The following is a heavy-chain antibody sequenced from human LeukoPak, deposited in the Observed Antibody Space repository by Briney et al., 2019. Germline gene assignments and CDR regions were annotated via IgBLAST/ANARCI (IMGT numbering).Heavy chain of an antibody. CDR2: MNPNSGNT. Sequence: GGSVKVSCKASGYTFTSYDINWVRQATGQGLEWMGWMNPNSGNTGYAQKFQGRVTMTRNTSISTAYMELSSLRSEDTAVYYCAREKKYSGYDRLFDYWGQGTLVTVSS. V-gene: IGHV1-8*01. CDR3: AREKKYSGYDRLFDY. J-gene: IGHJ4*02. CDR1: GYTFTSYD. D-gene: IGHD5-12*01.